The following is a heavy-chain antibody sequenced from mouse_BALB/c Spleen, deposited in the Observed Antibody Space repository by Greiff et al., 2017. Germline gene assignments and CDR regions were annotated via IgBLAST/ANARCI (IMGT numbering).Heavy chain of an antibody. CDR2: ISDGGSYT. J-gene: IGHJ3*01. V-gene: IGHV5-4*02. Sequence: DVHLVESGGGLVKPGGSLKLSCAASGFTFSDYYMYWVRQTPEKRLEWVATISDGGSYTYYPDSVKGRFTISRDNAKNNLYLQMSSLKSEDTAMYYCARAETARGPFAYWGQGTLVTVSA. CDR3: ARAETARGPFAY. D-gene: IGHD3-2*01. CDR1: GFTFSDYY.